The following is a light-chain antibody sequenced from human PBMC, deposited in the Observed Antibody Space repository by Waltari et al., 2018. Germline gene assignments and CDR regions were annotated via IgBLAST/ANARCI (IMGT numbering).Light chain of an antibody. V-gene: IGLV1-47*01. Sequence: QSVLTQPPSASGTPGQRVPISCAGSSPNLGSNYVYWYQQLPGTAPKLLTYRNNQRPSGVPDRFSGSKSGTSASLAISGLRSEDEADYYCAAWDDSLSGPSWVFGGGTKLTVL. CDR3: AAWDDSLSGPSWV. J-gene: IGLJ3*02. CDR2: RNN. CDR1: SPNLGSNY.